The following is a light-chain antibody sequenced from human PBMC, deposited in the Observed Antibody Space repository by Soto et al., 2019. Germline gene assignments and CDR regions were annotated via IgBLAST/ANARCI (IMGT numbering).Light chain of an antibody. V-gene: IGLV7-46*01. CDR2: ATS. CDR3: LLSYSGAQV. CDR1: TGAVTSGHY. Sequence: QAVVTQEPSLTVSPGGTVTLTCGSSTGAVTSGHYPSWFQQKPGQAPTTLIYATSNKHSWTPGRFSGSLLGGKAALTLSGALPEDEAEYYCLLSYSGAQVFGGGTKLTVL. J-gene: IGLJ3*02.